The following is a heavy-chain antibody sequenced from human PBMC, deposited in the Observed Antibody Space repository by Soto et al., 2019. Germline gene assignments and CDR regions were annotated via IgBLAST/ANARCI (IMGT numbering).Heavy chain of an antibody. V-gene: IGHV4-59*13. D-gene: IGHD2-21*02. Sequence: SETLSLTCNVSGSAKCRNHWCWIRQPPGKGLEWFGYMYNTGSTVYNSSFKSRVTISVDTSKNQFSLKLNSVTAADTAVYYCARDLWGYCGTDCFPLDVWGQGTTVTVSS. J-gene: IGHJ6*02. CDR2: MYNTGST. CDR3: ARDLWGYCGTDCFPLDV. CDR1: GSAKCRNH.